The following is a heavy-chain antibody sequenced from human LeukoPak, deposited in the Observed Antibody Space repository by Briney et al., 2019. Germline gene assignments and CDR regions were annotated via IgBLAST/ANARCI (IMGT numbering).Heavy chain of an antibody. V-gene: IGHV3-66*01. J-gene: IGHJ4*02. D-gene: IGHD3-3*01. Sequence: GGSLRLAYAASGLTVSIHYMTWVRQAPGKELECVSVFYSGGSTYYPASLKGRFTISRHNYKNALYLQMNSMRGEDRAVYYCAGGVVSVSDYWGQGTLVSVCS. CDR2: FYSGGST. CDR1: GLTVSIHY. CDR3: AGGVVSVSDY.